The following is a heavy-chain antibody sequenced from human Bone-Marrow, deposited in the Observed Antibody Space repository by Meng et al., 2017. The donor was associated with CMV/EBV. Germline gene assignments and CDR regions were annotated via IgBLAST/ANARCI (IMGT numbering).Heavy chain of an antibody. CDR1: GGSFSGYY. D-gene: IGHD4-11*01. CDR2: INHSGST. J-gene: IGHJ4*02. Sequence: SETLSLTCAVYGGSFSGYYWSWIRQPPGKGLEWIGEINHSGSTNYNPSLKSRVTISVDTSKNQFSLKLSSVTAADTAVYYCARDLDYSGLRWGQGTLVTVSS. V-gene: IGHV4-34*01. CDR3: ARDLDYSGLR.